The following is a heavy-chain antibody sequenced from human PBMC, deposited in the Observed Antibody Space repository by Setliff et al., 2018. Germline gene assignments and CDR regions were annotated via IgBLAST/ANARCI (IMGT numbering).Heavy chain of an antibody. V-gene: IGHV3-23*01. J-gene: IGHJ4*02. Sequence: PGGSLRLSCAASGFTFSAYAMSWVRQSPGKGLEWVSAISPIGDSTYYLDSVKGRFTISRDNSKNTLYLQMNSLRAEDTAMYYCAKAGFDYWGQGTLVTVSS. CDR2: ISPIGDST. CDR1: GFTFSAYA. CDR3: AKAGFDY.